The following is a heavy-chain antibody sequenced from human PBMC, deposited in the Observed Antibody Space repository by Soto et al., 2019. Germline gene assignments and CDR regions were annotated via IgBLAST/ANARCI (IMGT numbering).Heavy chain of an antibody. CDR1: GGSVSRYW. Sequence: SETLSLTCSVSGGSVSRYWWSWIRQPPGKGLEWIGYIYYTGSTNYSPSLKGRVTISLDASKSQFSLKLTSVTAADTAVYYCARGPGASDYYFDYWGPGTLVTVSS. CDR3: ARGPGASDYYFDY. V-gene: IGHV4-59*02. J-gene: IGHJ4*02. D-gene: IGHD3-10*01. CDR2: IYYTGST.